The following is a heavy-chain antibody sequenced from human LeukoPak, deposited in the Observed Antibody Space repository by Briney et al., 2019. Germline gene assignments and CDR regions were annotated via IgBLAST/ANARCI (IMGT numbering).Heavy chain of an antibody. Sequence: PSETLSLTCAVYGGSFSGYYWSWIRQPPGKGLEWIGEINHSGSTNYNPSLKSRVTISVDTSKNQFSLKLNSVTAADTAVYYCARRLRQNLFDPWGQGTLVTVSS. V-gene: IGHV4-34*01. D-gene: IGHD4-17*01. J-gene: IGHJ5*02. CDR2: INHSGST. CDR3: ARRLRQNLFDP. CDR1: GGSFSGYY.